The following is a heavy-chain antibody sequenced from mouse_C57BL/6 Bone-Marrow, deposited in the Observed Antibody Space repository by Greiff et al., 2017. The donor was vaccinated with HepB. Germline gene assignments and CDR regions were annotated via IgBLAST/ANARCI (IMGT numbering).Heavy chain of an antibody. D-gene: IGHD1-1*01. V-gene: IGHV5-4*01. CDR3: ARDYYGSSPDY. CDR2: ISDGGSYT. J-gene: IGHJ2*01. CDR1: GFTFSSYA. Sequence: EVKVEESGGGLVKPGGSLKLSCAASGFTFSSYAMSWVRQTPEKRLEWVATISDGGSYTYYPDNVKGRFTISRDNAKNNLYLQMSHLKSEDTAMYYCARDYYGSSPDYWGQGTTLTVSS.